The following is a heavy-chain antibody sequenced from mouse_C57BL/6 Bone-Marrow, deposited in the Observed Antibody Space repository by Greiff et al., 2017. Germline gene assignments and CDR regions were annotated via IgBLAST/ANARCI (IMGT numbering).Heavy chain of an antibody. CDR3: ARLKSSSYYYGLY. Sequence: VQLQQPVAELVKPGASVKMSCKASGYTFTSYWITWVKPRPGQGLEWIGDIYPGSGSTNYNEKFKSKATLTVDTSSSTAYMQLSSLTSEDSAVYYCARLKSSSYYYGLYWGQGTTLTVSS. D-gene: IGHD1-1*01. CDR2: IYPGSGST. V-gene: IGHV1-55*01. CDR1: GYTFTSYW. J-gene: IGHJ2*01.